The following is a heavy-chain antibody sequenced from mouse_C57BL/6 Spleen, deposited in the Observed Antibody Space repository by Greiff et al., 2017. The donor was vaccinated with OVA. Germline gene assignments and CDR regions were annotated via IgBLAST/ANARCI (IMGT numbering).Heavy chain of an antibody. CDR3: ARGYYSNSWFAY. J-gene: IGHJ3*01. Sequence: DVKLVESGAELVKPGASVKLSCTASGFNIKDYYMHWVKQRTEQGLEWIGRIDPEDGETKYAPKFQGKATITADTSSNTAYLQLSSLTSEDTAVYYCARGYYSNSWFAYWGQGTLVTVSA. V-gene: IGHV14-2*01. CDR1: GFNIKDYY. CDR2: IDPEDGET. D-gene: IGHD2-5*01.